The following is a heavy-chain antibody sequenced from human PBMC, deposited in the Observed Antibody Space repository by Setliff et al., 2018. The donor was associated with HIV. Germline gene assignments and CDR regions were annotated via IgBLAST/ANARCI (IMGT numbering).Heavy chain of an antibody. J-gene: IGHJ4*02. Sequence: SETLSLTCTVSGGSISTHYWSWIRQPPGKGLERIGTVYYDASTIYTPSLNSRVIISVDTSKSQFSLNLSYVTAADTAVYYCASAPATTFIGYWGQGTLVTVSS. D-gene: IGHD1-1*01. CDR2: VYYDAST. CDR3: ASAPATTFIGY. CDR1: GGSISTHY. V-gene: IGHV4-59*11.